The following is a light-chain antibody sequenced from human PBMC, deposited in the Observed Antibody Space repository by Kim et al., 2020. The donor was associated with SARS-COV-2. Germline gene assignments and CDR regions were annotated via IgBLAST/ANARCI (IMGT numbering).Light chain of an antibody. CDR1: QSVGNNF. CDR2: GAA. CDR3: QRYGSSIT. V-gene: IGKV3-20*01. J-gene: IGKJ4*01. Sequence: SVSPGERATLSCRASQSVGNNFLAWYQQKPGQAPRLLIYGAAKRATAFPDRFSGSGSGTDFTLTISRLEPEDFAVYYCQRYGSSITFGGGTKVEI.